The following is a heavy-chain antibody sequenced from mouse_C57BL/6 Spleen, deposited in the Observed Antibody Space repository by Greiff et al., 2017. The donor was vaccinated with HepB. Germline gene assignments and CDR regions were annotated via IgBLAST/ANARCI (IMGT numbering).Heavy chain of an antibody. CDR2: IYPRSGNN. D-gene: IGHD2-2*01. Sequence: QVQLKESGAELARPGASVKLSCKASGYTFTSYGISWVKQRTGQGLEWIGEIYPRSGNNYYNEKFKGKVILTADKSSRTAYMELRILTSEDSAVYCCARFIGYDDYFDYWGQGTTLTVSS. CDR1: GYTFTSYG. V-gene: IGHV1-81*01. J-gene: IGHJ2*01. CDR3: ARFIGYDDYFDY.